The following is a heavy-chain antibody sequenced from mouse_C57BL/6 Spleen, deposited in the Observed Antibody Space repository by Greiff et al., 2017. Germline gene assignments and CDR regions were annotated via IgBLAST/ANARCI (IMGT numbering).Heavy chain of an antibody. CDR3: ARFTTVVADAMDY. D-gene: IGHD1-1*01. CDR2: INPSNGGT. V-gene: IGHV1-53*01. CDR1: GYTFTSYW. Sequence: QVQLQQPGTELVQPGASVKLSCKASGYTFTSYWMHWVKQRPGQGLEWIGNINPSNGGTNYNEKFKSKATLTVDKSSSTAYMQLSSLTSEDSAVYYCARFTTVVADAMDYWGQGTSVTVSS. J-gene: IGHJ4*01.